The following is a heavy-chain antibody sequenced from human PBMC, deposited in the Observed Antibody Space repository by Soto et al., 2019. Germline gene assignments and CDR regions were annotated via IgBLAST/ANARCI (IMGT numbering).Heavy chain of an antibody. CDR3: ARTGRFLEWCFDY. D-gene: IGHD3-3*01. CDR1: GGSFSGYY. Sequence: PSETLSLTCAVYGGSFSGYYWSWIRQPPGKGLEWIGEINHSGSTNYNPSLKSRVTISVDTSKNQFSLKLSSVTAADTAVYYCARTGRFLEWCFDYWGQGTLVTVSS. CDR2: INHSGST. J-gene: IGHJ4*02. V-gene: IGHV4-34*01.